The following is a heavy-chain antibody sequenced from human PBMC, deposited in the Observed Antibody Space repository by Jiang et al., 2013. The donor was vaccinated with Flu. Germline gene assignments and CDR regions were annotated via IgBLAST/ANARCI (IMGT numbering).Heavy chain of an antibody. D-gene: IGHD3-9*01. Sequence: SLKISCKGSGYSFTTYWIGWVRQMPEKGLEWMGIIYPGDSDTRYSPSFQGQVTFSADKSISTASLQWSSLKASDTAMYYCARLPFNYDILTGAKSASKYAFDIWGQGTMVTVSS. V-gene: IGHV5-51*01. CDR3: ARLPFNYDILTGAKSASKYAFDI. CDR2: IYPGDSDT. J-gene: IGHJ3*02. CDR1: GYSFTTYW.